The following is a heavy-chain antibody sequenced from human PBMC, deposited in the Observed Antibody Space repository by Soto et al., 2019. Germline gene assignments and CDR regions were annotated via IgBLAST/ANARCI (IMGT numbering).Heavy chain of an antibody. CDR1: GYTFTSYG. J-gene: IGHJ6*02. CDR3: ARERGYYYDSSGYYGYYGMDA. CDR2: ISAYNGNT. Sequence: ASVKVSCKASGYTFTSYGISWVRQAPGQGLEWMGWISAYNGNTNYAQKLQGRVTMTTDTSTSTAYMELRSLRSDDTAVYYCARERGYYYDSSGYYGYYGMDAWGQGTTVT. D-gene: IGHD3-22*01. V-gene: IGHV1-18*04.